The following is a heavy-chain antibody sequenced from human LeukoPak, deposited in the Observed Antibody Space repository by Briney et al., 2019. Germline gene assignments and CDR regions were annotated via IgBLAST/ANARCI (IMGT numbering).Heavy chain of an antibody. V-gene: IGHV4-4*07. D-gene: IGHD6-6*01. CDR3: AREGSMTARPFVSIDY. J-gene: IGHJ4*02. Sequence: PSETLSLTCTVSGGSITSYYWSWIRQPAGKGLEWIGRIHTSANTDYNPSLQSRVTMSVDTSKNQFSLKVTSVTAADTAVYYCAREGSMTARPFVSIDYWGQGTLVTVSS. CDR2: IHTSANT. CDR1: GGSITSYY.